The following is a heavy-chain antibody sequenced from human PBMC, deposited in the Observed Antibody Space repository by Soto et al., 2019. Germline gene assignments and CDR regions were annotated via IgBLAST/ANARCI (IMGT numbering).Heavy chain of an antibody. Sequence: GGSLRLSCAASGFTFSSYAMSWVRQAPGKGLEWVSAISGSGGSTYYADSVKGRFTISRDNSKNTLYLQMNSLRAEDTAVYYCAKSIYGSGSYYKGYFDNLGQGTLVTVFS. V-gene: IGHV3-23*01. D-gene: IGHD3-10*01. CDR2: ISGSGGST. J-gene: IGHJ4*02. CDR1: GFTFSSYA. CDR3: AKSIYGSGSYYKGYFDN.